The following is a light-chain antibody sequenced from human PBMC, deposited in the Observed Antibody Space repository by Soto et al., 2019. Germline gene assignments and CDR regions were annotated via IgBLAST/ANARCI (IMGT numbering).Light chain of an antibody. V-gene: IGLV2-14*03. CDR2: DVS. Sequence: QSVLNQPASVSGSPGQSITISCTGTSSDVGCYNSVSWYQQHPDKAPQLKIFDVSNRPSGISDRFSGSKSGNTASLTISGLQAEDEDDYYCSSYTSTNTLIFGGGTKVTVL. CDR3: SSYTSTNTLI. J-gene: IGLJ2*01. CDR1: SSDVGCYNS.